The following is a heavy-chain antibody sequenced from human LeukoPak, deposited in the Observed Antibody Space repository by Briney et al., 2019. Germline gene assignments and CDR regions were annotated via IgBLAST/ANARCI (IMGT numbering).Heavy chain of an antibody. D-gene: IGHD2-2*01. CDR2: TYPGDSDT. CDR1: GYSFTSYW. J-gene: IGHJ4*02. V-gene: IGHV5-51*03. CDR3: ARVSTVGGEYQGGIDC. Sequence: GESLKISCKGSGYSFTSYWIGWMRQMPGKGLEWMGITYPGDSDTRYSPSFQGQVTISADKSISTAYLQWSSLKASDTAMYYCARVSTVGGEYQGGIDCWGQGTLVTVSS.